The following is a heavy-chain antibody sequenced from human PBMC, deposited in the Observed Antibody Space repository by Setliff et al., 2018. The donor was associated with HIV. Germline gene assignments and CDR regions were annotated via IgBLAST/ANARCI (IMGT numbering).Heavy chain of an antibody. D-gene: IGHD2-15*01. CDR2: IYYSGST. Sequence: SETLSLTCTVSGGSISSHYWSWIRQPPGKGLEWIGSIYYSGSTNYNPSLKSRVTISVDTSKNQFSLKLSSVTAADTAVYYCARDRLTAGIYCSDRCDDAFAIWGLGTVVTVSS. V-gene: IGHV4-59*11. CDR3: ARDRLTAGIYCSDRCDDAFAI. J-gene: IGHJ3*02. CDR1: GGSISSHY.